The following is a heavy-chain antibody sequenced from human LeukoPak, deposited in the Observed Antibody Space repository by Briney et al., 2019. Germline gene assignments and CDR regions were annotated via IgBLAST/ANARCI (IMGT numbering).Heavy chain of an antibody. Sequence: ASVKVSCKASGYTFNRYGISWVRQAPGQGLEWMGWIGSYNGNTNYAQKFQGRVTMTRDTSISTAYMELSRLRSDDTAVYYCAREGIQLEGRDYWGQGTLVTVSS. CDR1: GYTFNRYG. J-gene: IGHJ4*02. CDR2: IGSYNGNT. V-gene: IGHV1-18*01. D-gene: IGHD1-1*01. CDR3: AREGIQLEGRDY.